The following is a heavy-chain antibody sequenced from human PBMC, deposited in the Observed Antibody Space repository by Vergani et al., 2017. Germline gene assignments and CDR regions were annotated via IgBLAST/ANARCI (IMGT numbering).Heavy chain of an antibody. J-gene: IGHJ6*03. V-gene: IGHV4-30-4*01. CDR3: AREGSSSYPLYYCYMDV. Sequence: QVQLQESRPGLVKPSQTLSLTCTVSRGSTSSGDNYWSWIRQPPGKGLEWIGYIYYSGSTYYNPSLKSRVTISVDTSKNQFSLKLSSVTAADTAVYYCAREGSSSYPLYYCYMDVWGKGTTVTVSS. D-gene: IGHD6-13*01. CDR2: IYYSGST. CDR1: RGSTSSGDNY.